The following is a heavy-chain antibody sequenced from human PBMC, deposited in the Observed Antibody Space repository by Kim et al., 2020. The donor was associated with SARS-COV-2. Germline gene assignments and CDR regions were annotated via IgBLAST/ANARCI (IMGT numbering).Heavy chain of an antibody. V-gene: IGHV1-24*01. CDR1: GYTLTELS. CDR2: FDPEDGET. D-gene: IGHD6-13*01. CDR3: ATSAAAGKGYWFDP. Sequence: ASVKVSCKVSGYTLTELSMHWVRQAPGKGLEWMGGFDPEDGETIYAQKFQGRVTMTEDTSTDTAYMELSSLRSEDTAVYYCATSAAAGKGYWFDPWGQGTLVTVSS. J-gene: IGHJ5*02.